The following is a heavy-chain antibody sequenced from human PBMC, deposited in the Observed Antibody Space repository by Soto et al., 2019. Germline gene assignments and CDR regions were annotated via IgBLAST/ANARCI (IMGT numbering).Heavy chain of an antibody. CDR2: IYYSGST. Sequence: SETLSLTCTVSGGSISSSSYYCGWIRQPPGKGLEWIGSIYYSGSTYYNPSLKSRVTISVDTSKNQFSLKLSSVTAADTAVYYCARLKTGYSSGWYSYYYMDVWGKGTTVTVSS. D-gene: IGHD6-19*01. CDR1: GGSISSSSYY. J-gene: IGHJ6*03. CDR3: ARLKTGYSSGWYSYYYMDV. V-gene: IGHV4-39*01.